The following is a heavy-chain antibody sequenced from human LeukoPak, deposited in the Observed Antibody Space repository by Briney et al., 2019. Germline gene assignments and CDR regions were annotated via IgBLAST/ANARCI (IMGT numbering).Heavy chain of an antibody. Sequence: SETLSLTCAVSGYSISSGYYWGWIRQPPRKGLEWIGTIYHNGNTYYNPSLKSRVTISVDTSKNQFSLKLSSVTAADTAVYYCARRAARYSSSLKNFDYWGQGTLATVSS. CDR3: ARRAARYSSSLKNFDY. J-gene: IGHJ4*02. D-gene: IGHD6-13*01. V-gene: IGHV4-38-2*01. CDR2: IYHNGNT. CDR1: GYSISSGYY.